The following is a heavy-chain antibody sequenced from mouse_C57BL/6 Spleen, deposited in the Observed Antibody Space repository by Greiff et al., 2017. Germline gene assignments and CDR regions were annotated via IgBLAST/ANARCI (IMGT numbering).Heavy chain of an antibody. CDR3: AGSLTTVVAPEDAMDY. D-gene: IGHD1-1*01. J-gene: IGHJ4*01. Sequence: EVKLQESGPELVKPGASVKISCKASGYSFTDYNMNWVKQSNGKSLEWIGVINPNYGTTSYNQKFKGKATLTVDQSSSTAYMQLNSLTSEDSAVYYCAGSLTTVVAPEDAMDYWGQGTSVTVSS. CDR1: GYSFTDYN. V-gene: IGHV1-39*01. CDR2: INPNYGTT.